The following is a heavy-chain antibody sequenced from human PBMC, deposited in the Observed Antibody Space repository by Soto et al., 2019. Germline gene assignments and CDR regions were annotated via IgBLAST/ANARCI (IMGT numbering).Heavy chain of an antibody. CDR2: ISYDGSNK. J-gene: IGHJ6*02. V-gene: IGHV3-30-3*01. CDR3: AGGGGGYMDV. CDR1: GFTFSSYA. D-gene: IGHD3-16*01. Sequence: QVQLVESGGGVVQPGRSLRLSCAASGFTFSSYAMHWVRQAPGKGLEWVAVISYDGSNKYYADSVKGRFTISRDNSKNTLYLQMNSLRAGDTVVYYWAGGGGGYMDVWGQGTTVTVSS.